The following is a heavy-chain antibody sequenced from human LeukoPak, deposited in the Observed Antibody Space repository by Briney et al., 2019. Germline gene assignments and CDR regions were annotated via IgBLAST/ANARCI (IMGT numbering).Heavy chain of an antibody. CDR2: IRYDGSKK. J-gene: IGHJ4*02. CDR3: SHPLGREQCLGSDY. CDR1: GFTFSSYG. V-gene: IGHV3-30*02. D-gene: IGHD6-19*01. Sequence: GGSLRLSFAASGFTFSSYGMHWVRQAPGKGLEWVAFIRYDGSKKYYVDSVRGRFTISRDNSKNTLYLQMNSLRAEDTAMYYGSHPLGREQCLGSDYWGQGNLVTVSS.